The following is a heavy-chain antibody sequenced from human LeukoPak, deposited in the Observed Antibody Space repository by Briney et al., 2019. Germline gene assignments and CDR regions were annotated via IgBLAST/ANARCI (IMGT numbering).Heavy chain of an antibody. Sequence: SETLSLTCAVYGGSFGGYYWSWIRQPPGKGLEWIGSIYYSGSTYYNPSLKSRVTISVDTSKNQFSLKLSSVTAADTAVYYCARHRAFVDIVATTYFDYWGQGTLVTVSS. J-gene: IGHJ4*02. CDR1: GGSFGGYY. V-gene: IGHV4-34*01. D-gene: IGHD5-12*01. CDR2: IYYSGST. CDR3: ARHRAFVDIVATTYFDY.